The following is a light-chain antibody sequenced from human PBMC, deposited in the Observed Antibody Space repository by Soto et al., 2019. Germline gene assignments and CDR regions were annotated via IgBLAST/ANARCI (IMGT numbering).Light chain of an antibody. V-gene: IGKV1-9*01. CDR3: QQLYTLPFT. Sequence: DIQLTQSPSILSASIGDRVTITCLASHDISTFLAWYQQKPGKAPKLLIYEASTLQSGVPSRFSGSGSGTECTLTISGLLPEDVSAYHCQQLYTLPFTFGQGTRLEI. CDR2: EAS. CDR1: HDISTF. J-gene: IGKJ5*01.